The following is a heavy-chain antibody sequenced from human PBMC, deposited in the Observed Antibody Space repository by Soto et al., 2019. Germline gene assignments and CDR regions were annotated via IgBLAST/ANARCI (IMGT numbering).Heavy chain of an antibody. D-gene: IGHD3-9*01. CDR1: GYTFTSYD. CDR3: ARVSEKLRYFDWLLLFY. Sequence: ASVKVSCKASGYTFTSYDINWVRQATGQGLEWMGWMNPNSGNTGYAQKFRGRVTMTRNTSISTAYMELSSLRSEDTAEYYCARVSEKLRYFDWLLLFYWGQRTVGSV. CDR2: MNPNSGNT. V-gene: IGHV1-8*01. J-gene: IGHJ4*02.